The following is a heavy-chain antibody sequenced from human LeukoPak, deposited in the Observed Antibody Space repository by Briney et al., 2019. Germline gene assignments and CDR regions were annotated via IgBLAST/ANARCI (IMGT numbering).Heavy chain of an antibody. D-gene: IGHD2-15*01. Sequence: GGSLRLSCAASGFTFSSYSMNWVRQAPGKGLEWVSSISSSSSYIYYADSVKGRLTISRDNAKNSLYLQMNSLRAEDTAVYYCARDGYCSGGSCYFEYFQHWGQGTLVTVSS. J-gene: IGHJ1*01. CDR2: ISSSSSYI. V-gene: IGHV3-21*01. CDR1: GFTFSSYS. CDR3: ARDGYCSGGSCYFEYFQH.